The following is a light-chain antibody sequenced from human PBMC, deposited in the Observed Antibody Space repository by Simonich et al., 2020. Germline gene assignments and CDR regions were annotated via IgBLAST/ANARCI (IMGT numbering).Light chain of an antibody. V-gene: IGLV2-14*01. CDR1: SSDVGGYNY. CDR3: SSYTSSSHVV. J-gene: IGLJ2*01. Sequence: QSALTQPASVSGSPGQSITISCTGTSSDVGGYNYVSWYQQHPGKAPKLMIYDVSQRPSVVYKRFPDTKSGNTASLTISGLQAEDDADYYCSSYTSSSHVVFGGGTKLTVL. CDR2: DVS.